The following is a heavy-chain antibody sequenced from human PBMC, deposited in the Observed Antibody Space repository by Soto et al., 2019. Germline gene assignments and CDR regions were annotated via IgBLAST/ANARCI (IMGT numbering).Heavy chain of an antibody. CDR2: IYWDDDE. V-gene: IGHV2-5*02. D-gene: IGHD5-18*01. CDR1: GFSLSTRGVG. Sequence: QITLKESGPTLVKPTQTLTLTCTFSGFSLSTRGVGVGWIRQPPGKALEWLALIYWDDDEGYSPSLKTRLTSSKGAAKSQVVLTRTNMDPVETATYYCGDRPRGYSYHFDYWGQGTLVTVSS. CDR3: GDRPRGYSYHFDY. J-gene: IGHJ4*02.